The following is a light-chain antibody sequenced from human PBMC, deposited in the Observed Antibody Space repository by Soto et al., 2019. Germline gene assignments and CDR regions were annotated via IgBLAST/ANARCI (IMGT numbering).Light chain of an antibody. Sequence: QSVLTQPPSVSAAPGQKVTISCSGSSSNIGNNYVSWFQQFPGTAPKLLIYDNNKRPSGIPDRFSGSKSGKSATLGITGLQTGDEAEYYCDTWDSSLSAVVFGGGTKLTVL. CDR1: SSNIGNNY. CDR3: DTWDSSLSAVV. J-gene: IGLJ2*01. CDR2: DNN. V-gene: IGLV1-51*01.